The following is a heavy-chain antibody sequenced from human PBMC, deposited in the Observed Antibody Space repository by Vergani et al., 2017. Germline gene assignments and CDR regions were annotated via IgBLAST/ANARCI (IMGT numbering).Heavy chain of an antibody. CDR2: IYYSGST. J-gene: IGHJ6*02. D-gene: IGHD3-10*01. CDR1: GGPISSYY. Sequence: QVQLQESGPGLVKPSETLSLTCTVSGGPISSYYWSWIRQPPGKGLEWIGYIYYSGSTYYNPSLKRRVTIAVDTSKNQFSLKLSSVTAADTAVYYCAGDHKYYYGMDVWGQGP. V-gene: IGHV4-59*06. CDR3: AGDHKYYYGMDV.